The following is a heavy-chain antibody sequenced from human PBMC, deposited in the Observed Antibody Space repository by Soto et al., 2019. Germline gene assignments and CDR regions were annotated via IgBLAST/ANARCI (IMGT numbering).Heavy chain of an antibody. J-gene: IGHJ4*02. Sequence: SETLSLTCAVYGGSFSGYYWSWIRQPPGKGLEWIGEINHSGSTNYNPSLKSRVTISVDTSKNQFSLKLSSVTAADTAVYYCARGLIVVVPAAIAFDYWGQGTLVTVSS. CDR1: GGSFSGYY. V-gene: IGHV4-34*01. CDR3: ARGLIVVVPAAIAFDY. CDR2: INHSGST. D-gene: IGHD2-2*01.